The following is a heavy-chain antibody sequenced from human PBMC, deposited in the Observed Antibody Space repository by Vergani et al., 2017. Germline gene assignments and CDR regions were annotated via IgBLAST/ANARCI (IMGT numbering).Heavy chain of an antibody. V-gene: IGHV1-46*03. CDR2: INPSGGHT. D-gene: IGHD3-9*01. CDR3: ARGDYGILTGYRY. CDR1: GYTFSTYY. Sequence: QVQVLQSGAEVKKSGASVKVSCKTSGYTFSTYYMHWVRQAPGQGLEWMGIINPSGGHTNYAQKFQGRVTMTRDTSTSTVYMELSSLRSEDTAIYYCARGDYGILTGYRYWGQGTLVTVSA. J-gene: IGHJ4*02.